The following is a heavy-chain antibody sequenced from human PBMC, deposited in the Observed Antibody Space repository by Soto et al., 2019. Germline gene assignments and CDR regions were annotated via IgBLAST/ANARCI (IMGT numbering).Heavy chain of an antibody. CDR1: GDSISSTSHY. CDR3: ARTRRFGVGAWYDP. D-gene: IGHD3-3*01. V-gene: IGHV4-61*01. CDR2: LYDSGTT. Sequence: QVQLQESGPGLVKPSETLSLICTVSGDSISSTSHYWSWIRQPPGKGLEWIGYLYDSGTTNYNLSPKSRVTISVATAKNQVSLKLRSVTAADTAVDYCARTRRFGVGAWYDPWGQGTLVTVSS. J-gene: IGHJ5*02.